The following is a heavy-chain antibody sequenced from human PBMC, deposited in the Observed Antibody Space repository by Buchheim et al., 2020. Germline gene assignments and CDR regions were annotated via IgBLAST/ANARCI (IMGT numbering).Heavy chain of an antibody. CDR3: ARGHGSGSYYTSSDY. V-gene: IGHV4-59*01. Sequence: QVQLQESGPGLVKPSETLSLTCTVSGGSISSYYWSWIRQPPGKGLEWIGYIYYSGSTTYNPSLKSRVTISVDTSKNQFSLKLSSVTAADTAVYYYARGHGSGSYYTSSDYWGQGTL. CDR1: GGSISSYY. D-gene: IGHD3-10*01. J-gene: IGHJ4*02. CDR2: IYYSGST.